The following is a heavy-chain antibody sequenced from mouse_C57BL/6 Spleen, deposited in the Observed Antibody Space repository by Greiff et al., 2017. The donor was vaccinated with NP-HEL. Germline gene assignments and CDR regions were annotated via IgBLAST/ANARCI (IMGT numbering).Heavy chain of an antibody. J-gene: IGHJ3*01. CDR1: GYAFSSSW. D-gene: IGHD2-4*01. CDR2: IYPGDGDT. CDR3: ASYDYDPFAY. V-gene: IGHV1-82*01. Sequence: QVQLQQSGPELVKPGASVKISCKASGYAFSSSWMNWVKQRPGKGLEWIGRIYPGDGDTNYNGKFKGKATLTADKSSSTAYMQLSSLTSEDSAVYFCASYDYDPFAYWGQGTLVTVSA.